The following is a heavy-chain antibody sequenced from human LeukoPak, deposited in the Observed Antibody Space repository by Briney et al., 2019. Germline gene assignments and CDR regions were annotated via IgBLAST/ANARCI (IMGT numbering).Heavy chain of an antibody. Sequence: PGGSLRLSCAASGFTFDDYAMHWVRQALGKGLEWVSGISWNSGSIGYADSVKGRFTISRDNAKNSLYLQMNSLRAEDMALYYCAKLGVAGTLSDAFDIWGQGTMVTVSS. CDR2: ISWNSGSI. J-gene: IGHJ3*02. D-gene: IGHD6-19*01. CDR3: AKLGVAGTLSDAFDI. V-gene: IGHV3-9*03. CDR1: GFTFDDYA.